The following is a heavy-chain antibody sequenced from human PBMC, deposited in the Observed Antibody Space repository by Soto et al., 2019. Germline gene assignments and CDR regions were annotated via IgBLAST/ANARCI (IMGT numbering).Heavy chain of an antibody. J-gene: IGHJ4*02. CDR3: ARDLAKGGGSAGFDY. Sequence: QVQLVQSGAEVKKPGASVKVSCKASGYTFTGYYIHWVRQAPGQGLEWMGWINPISGGTKYPQKFQGRVTMTRDTSIRTVYMSLTGLKSDDTAVYFCARDLAKGGGSAGFDYWGQGTLVAVSS. D-gene: IGHD2-15*01. CDR2: INPISGGT. V-gene: IGHV1-2*02. CDR1: GYTFTGYY.